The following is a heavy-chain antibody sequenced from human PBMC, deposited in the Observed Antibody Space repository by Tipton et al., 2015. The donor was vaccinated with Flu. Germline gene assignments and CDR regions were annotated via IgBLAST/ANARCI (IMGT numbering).Heavy chain of an antibody. J-gene: IGHJ4*02. CDR2: VSHSGST. D-gene: IGHD3-10*01. V-gene: IGHV4-38-2*01. CDR1: GYSISSGYY. CDR3: VRLTYYYGSGTSDF. Sequence: TLSLTCGVSGYSISSGYYWGWIRQPPGKGLEWIGSVSHSGSTYYNPSLKSRVTISIDTFKTQFSLRLSPVTAADTAVYYCVRLTYYYGSGTSDFWGQGTLVTVSS.